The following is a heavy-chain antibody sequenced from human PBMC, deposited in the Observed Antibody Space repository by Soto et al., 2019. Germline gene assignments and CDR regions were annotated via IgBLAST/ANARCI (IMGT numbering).Heavy chain of an antibody. J-gene: IGHJ6*03. V-gene: IGHV3-23*01. D-gene: IGHD3-10*01. CDR3: ARNAMVRGVIAPRDYYYYYMDV. Sequence: HPGGCLELACAASGVSVSIYAMSGVRQAKRKGLEWVSSIIGSGGSTSYADSVKGRFTISRDNSKTTLYLQMNSLRAEDTAVYYCARNAMVRGVIAPRDYYYYYMDVSGKATTLTVYS. CDR1: GVSVSIYA. CDR2: IIGSGGST.